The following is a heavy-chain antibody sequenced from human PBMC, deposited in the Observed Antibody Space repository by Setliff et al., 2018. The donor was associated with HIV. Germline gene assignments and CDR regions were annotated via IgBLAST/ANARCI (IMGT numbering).Heavy chain of an antibody. CDR3: ARALRIIGVIWY. D-gene: IGHD3-3*01. V-gene: IGHV1-2*06. Sequence: ASVKVSCKASGYTFSGYHMYWVRQAPGQGLEWMGRINPDSGDTKYTQKFEGRVTMTSDTSISTVYMELSSLRSDDTAVYYCARALRIIGVIWYWGQGTLVTVSS. CDR1: GYTFSGYH. CDR2: INPDSGDT. J-gene: IGHJ4*02.